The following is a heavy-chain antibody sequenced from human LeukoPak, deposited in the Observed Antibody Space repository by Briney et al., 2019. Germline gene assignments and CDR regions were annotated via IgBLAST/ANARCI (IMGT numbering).Heavy chain of an antibody. Sequence: GASVKVSCKASGGTFSSYAISRVRQAPGQGLEWMGGIIPIFGTANYAQKFQGRVTITADESTSTAYMELSSLRSEDTAVYYCARARYSSSFYPYYFDYWGQGTLVTVSS. CDR3: ARARYSSSFYPYYFDY. D-gene: IGHD6-6*01. CDR1: GGTFSSYA. J-gene: IGHJ4*02. CDR2: IIPIFGTA. V-gene: IGHV1-69*13.